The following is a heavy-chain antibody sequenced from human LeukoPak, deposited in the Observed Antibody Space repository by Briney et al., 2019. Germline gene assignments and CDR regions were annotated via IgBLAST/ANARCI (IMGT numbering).Heavy chain of an antibody. CDR2: ISYDGSNK. V-gene: IGHV3-30*18. D-gene: IGHD5-12*01. J-gene: IGHJ4*02. CDR3: AKELSGYDSAY. Sequence: GGSLRLSCAASGFTFSSYGMHWVRQAPGKGLEWVAVISYDGSNKYYADSVKGRFTISRDNSKNTLYLQMNSLRAEDTAVYYCAKELSGYDSAYWGQGTLVTVSS. CDR1: GFTFSSYG.